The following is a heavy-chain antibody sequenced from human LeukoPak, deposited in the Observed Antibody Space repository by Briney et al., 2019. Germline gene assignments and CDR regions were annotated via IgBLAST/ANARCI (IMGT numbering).Heavy chain of an antibody. D-gene: IGHD2-15*01. CDR2: IYNSGST. CDR3: ARGSGGYYYGLDV. CDR1: GGSISGYY. V-gene: IGHV4-59*01. J-gene: IGHJ6*02. Sequence: PSETLSLNCTVPGGSISGYYWNWLRQPPGKGLEWIGYIYNSGSTDYNPSLNSRVSITRDTSNNQFSLKLSSVTAADTAVYYCARGSGGYYYGLDVWGQGTTVTVSS.